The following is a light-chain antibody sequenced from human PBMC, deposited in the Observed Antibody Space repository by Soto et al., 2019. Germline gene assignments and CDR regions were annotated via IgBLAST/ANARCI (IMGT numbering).Light chain of an antibody. V-gene: IGKV3-15*01. CDR3: QQYKNWPTIT. J-gene: IGKJ5*01. CDR1: QSVRNN. CDR2: GAS. Sequence: ETVLTQCPGTLPLCLRDCATISRRAGQSVRNNYFAWYQKKPGQPHSLIIYGASTRATGIPARFSGSGSGTEFTITISSLQSQDLAVYYYQQYKNWPTITFGQGTKLDIK.